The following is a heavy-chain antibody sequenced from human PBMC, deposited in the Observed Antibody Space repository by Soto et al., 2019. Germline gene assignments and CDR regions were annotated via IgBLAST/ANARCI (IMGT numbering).Heavy chain of an antibody. CDR2: TSTNNGVT. V-gene: IGHV1-18*01. D-gene: IGHD2-15*01. CDR3: GREYCRGGRCYSPDY. Sequence: GASVKVSCKASGYTFTTFGISWVRQAPGQGLEWMGWTSTNNGVTYYAPRFQGRVTVTKDTSTRTAYMELRSLGSDDTAVYYCGREYCRGGRCYSPDYWGQGTLVTVSS. CDR1: GYTFTTFG. J-gene: IGHJ4*02.